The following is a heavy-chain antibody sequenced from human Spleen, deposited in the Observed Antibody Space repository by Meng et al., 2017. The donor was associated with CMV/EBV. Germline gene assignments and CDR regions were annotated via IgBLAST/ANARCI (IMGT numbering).Heavy chain of an antibody. J-gene: IGHJ6*02. D-gene: IGHD2-2*01. V-gene: IGHV3-23*01. CDR2: ISGGGGGT. Sequence: GGSLRLSCGASGFTFSSYSMTWVRQAPGKGLEWVSAISGGGGGTYYADSVKGRFTISRDNSKNTLYLQMNSLRAEDTAVYYCARDYCSSTSCSRNYYYYYGMDVWGQGTTVTVSS. CDR1: GFTFSSYS. CDR3: ARDYCSSTSCSRNYYYYYGMDV.